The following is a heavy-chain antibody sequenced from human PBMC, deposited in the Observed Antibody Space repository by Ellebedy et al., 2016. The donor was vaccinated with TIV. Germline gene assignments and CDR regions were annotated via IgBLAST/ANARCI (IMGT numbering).Heavy chain of an antibody. CDR3: ARDSGAAFDI. CDR1: GGSISSSSYY. Sequence: SETLSLXXTVSGGSISSSSYYWSWIRQPPGKGLEWIGYIYYSGSTNYNPSLKSRVTISVDTSKNQFSLKLSSVTAADTAVYYCARDSGAAFDIWGQGTMVTVSS. CDR2: IYYSGST. J-gene: IGHJ3*02. V-gene: IGHV4-61*01.